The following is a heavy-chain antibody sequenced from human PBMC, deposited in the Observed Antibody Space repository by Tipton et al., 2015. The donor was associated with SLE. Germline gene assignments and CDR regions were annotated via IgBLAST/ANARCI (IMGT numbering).Heavy chain of an antibody. CDR2: IYTSGNT. V-gene: IGHV4-4*08. CDR1: GGSINSYY. J-gene: IGHJ4*02. Sequence: TLSLTCTVSGGSINSYYWSWIRQPPGKGLEWIGNIYTSGNTNYKPSLKSRVTISIDTSKNQFSLKLSSVTAADTAVYYCARVGYSSGSYYFDYWGQGTLVTVSS. D-gene: IGHD6-19*01. CDR3: ARVGYSSGSYYFDY.